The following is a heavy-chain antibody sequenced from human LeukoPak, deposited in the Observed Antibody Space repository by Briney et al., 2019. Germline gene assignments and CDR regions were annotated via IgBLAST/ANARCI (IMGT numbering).Heavy chain of an antibody. V-gene: IGHV4-34*10. J-gene: IGHJ4*02. CDR3: ASEGTTFSSFDY. D-gene: IGHD1-1*01. CDR1: GFTVSSNY. CDR2: INHSGST. Sequence: GSLRLSCAASGFTVSSNYMTWVRQPPGQGLEWIGEINHSGSTNYNPSLKSRITMSVDTSKNQFSLKLNSVIATDTAVYYCASEGTTFSSFDYWGQGTLVTVSS.